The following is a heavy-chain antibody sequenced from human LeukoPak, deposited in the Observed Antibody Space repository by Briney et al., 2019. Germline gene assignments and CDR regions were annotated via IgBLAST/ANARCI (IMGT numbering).Heavy chain of an antibody. Sequence: SATLSLTCAVYGGSFSGYYWSWIRQPPGKGLEWIGEINHSGSTNYNPSLKSRVTISVDTSKNQFSLKLSSVTAADTAVYYCARTLFGVRYYYYYMDVWGKGTTVTVSS. CDR1: GGSFSGYY. CDR3: ARTLFGVRYYYYYMDV. CDR2: INHSGST. J-gene: IGHJ6*03. V-gene: IGHV4-34*01. D-gene: IGHD3-10*01.